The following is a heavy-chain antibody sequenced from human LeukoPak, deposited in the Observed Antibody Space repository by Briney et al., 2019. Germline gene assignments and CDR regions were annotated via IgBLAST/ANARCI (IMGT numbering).Heavy chain of an antibody. V-gene: IGHV3-23*01. J-gene: IGHJ4*02. CDR3: AKDTSYDILTGYFDIIY. Sequence: PGGSLRLSCAASGFTFSSYAMSWVRQAPGKGLEWVSAISGSGGSTYYADSVKGRFTISRDNSKNTLHLQMNSLRAEDTAVYYCAKDTSYDILTGYFDIIYWGQGTLVTVSS. D-gene: IGHD3-9*01. CDR2: ISGSGGST. CDR1: GFTFSSYA.